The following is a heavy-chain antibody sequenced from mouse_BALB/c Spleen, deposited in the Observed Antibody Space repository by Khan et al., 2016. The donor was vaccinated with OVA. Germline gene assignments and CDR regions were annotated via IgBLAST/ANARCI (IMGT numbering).Heavy chain of an antibody. J-gene: IGHJ3*01. D-gene: IGHD1-2*01. CDR2: ISPGSGDT. CDR1: GYTFTDYY. CDR3: ARRNYFGYTFAY. V-gene: IGHV1-77*01. Sequence: QVQLQQSGAELARPGASVKLSCKASGYTFTDYYINWVKQRTGQGLAWIGEISPGSGDTYYNERFKGKATLTADKSSSTAYLQLSSLTSEASAVYVCARRNYFGYTFAYWGQGTLVTVSA.